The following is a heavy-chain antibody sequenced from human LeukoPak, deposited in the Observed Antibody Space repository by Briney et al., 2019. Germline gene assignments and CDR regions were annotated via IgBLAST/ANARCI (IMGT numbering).Heavy chain of an antibody. CDR1: GFTFSNSA. J-gene: IGHJ4*02. Sequence: GGSLRLSCAASGFTFSNSAMNWVGQVPGKGLEWVSSIDYDSSHIYYAASVRGRFTISRDNARNSVYLQMNSLRVEDTAVYYCARDPLRYLRVGHYDYWGQGTLVAVSS. CDR2: IDYDSSHI. D-gene: IGHD3-9*01. CDR3: ARDPLRYLRVGHYDY. V-gene: IGHV3-21*01.